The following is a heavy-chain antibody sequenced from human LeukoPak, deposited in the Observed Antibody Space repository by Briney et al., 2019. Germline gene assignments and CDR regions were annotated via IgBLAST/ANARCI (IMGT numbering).Heavy chain of an antibody. J-gene: IGHJ4*02. CDR3: ARDQGCSSTSCSGG. CDR2: ISGSGGST. D-gene: IGHD2-2*01. V-gene: IGHV3-23*01. Sequence: GGSLRLSCAASGFTFSSYAMSWVRQAPGKGLEWVSAISGSGGSTYYADSVKGRFTISRDNSKNSLYLQMNSLRAEDTAVYYSARDQGCSSTSCSGGWGQGTLVTVSS. CDR1: GFTFSSYA.